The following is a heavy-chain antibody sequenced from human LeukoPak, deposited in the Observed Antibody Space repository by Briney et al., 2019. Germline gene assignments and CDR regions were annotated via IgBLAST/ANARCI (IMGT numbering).Heavy chain of an antibody. Sequence: SGGSLRLSCTASGFTFGDYTMTWVRQAPGKGLEWVGRIKSKTDGGTTDYAAPVKGRFTISRDDSKNTLYLQMNSLRAEDTAVYYCAKDVALLTPEFDYWGQGTLVTVSS. CDR3: AKDVALLTPEFDY. CDR2: IKSKTDGGTT. CDR1: GFTFGDYT. J-gene: IGHJ4*02. D-gene: IGHD3-9*01. V-gene: IGHV3-15*01.